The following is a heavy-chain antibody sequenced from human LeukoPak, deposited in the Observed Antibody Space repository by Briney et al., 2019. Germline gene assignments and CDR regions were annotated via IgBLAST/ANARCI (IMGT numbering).Heavy chain of an antibody. CDR3: ARVPAYSSSPGDY. CDR2: ISAYIGNT. D-gene: IGHD6-13*01. CDR1: GYTFTSYG. J-gene: IGHJ4*02. V-gene: IGHV1-18*01. Sequence: ASVKVSCKASGYTFTSYGISWVRQAPGQGLEWMGWISAYIGNTNYAQKLQGRVTTTTDTSMSTSYMELRSLRSDDTAVYYCARVPAYSSSPGDYWGQGTLVTVSS.